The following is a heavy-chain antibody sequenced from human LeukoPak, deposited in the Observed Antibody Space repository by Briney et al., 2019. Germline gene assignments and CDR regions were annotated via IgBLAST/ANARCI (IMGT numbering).Heavy chain of an antibody. CDR3: AKRNTMVRGGPCFDY. CDR1: GFSFSSYA. J-gene: IGHJ4*02. Sequence: GGSLSLPCAASGFSFSSYAMNWVRQAPGKGLEWVSIIFGNGDTTYYADSVKGRFTVSRDNSKDTLYLQMNDLRPDDTAIYYCAKRNTMVRGGPCFDYWGQGLLVTVSS. CDR2: IFGNGDTT. V-gene: IGHV3-23*01. D-gene: IGHD3-10*01.